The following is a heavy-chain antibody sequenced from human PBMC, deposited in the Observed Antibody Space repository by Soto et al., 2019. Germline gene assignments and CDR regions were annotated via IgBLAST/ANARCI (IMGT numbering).Heavy chain of an antibody. Sequence: SVKVSCKASGGTFSSYAISWVRQAPGQGLEWMGGIIPIFGTANYAQKFQGRVTITADKSTSTAYMELSSLRSEDTAMYYCAREFVVVPAASWEGYYYYGMDVWGQGTTVTVSS. D-gene: IGHD2-2*01. CDR1: GGTFSSYA. CDR3: AREFVVVPAASWEGYYYYGMDV. CDR2: IIPIFGTA. J-gene: IGHJ6*02. V-gene: IGHV1-69*06.